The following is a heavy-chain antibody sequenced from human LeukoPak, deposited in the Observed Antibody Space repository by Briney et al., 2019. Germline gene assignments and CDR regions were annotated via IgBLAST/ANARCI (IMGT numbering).Heavy chain of an antibody. CDR1: GDSISSSSYY. V-gene: IGHV4-39*01. Sequence: SETLSLTCTVSGDSISSSSYYWGWVRQSPRKGLEWIGSVYFSGLTYYSPSFQSRVTISIDRSKNQFSLRLNSVTAADTAVYYCATLEFGAGRFDPWGQGTLVPVYS. D-gene: IGHD3-10*01. CDR2: VYFSGLT. J-gene: IGHJ5*02. CDR3: ATLEFGAGRFDP.